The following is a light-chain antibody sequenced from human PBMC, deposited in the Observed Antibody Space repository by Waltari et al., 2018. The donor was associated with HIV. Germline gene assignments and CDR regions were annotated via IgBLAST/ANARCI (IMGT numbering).Light chain of an antibody. Sequence: SYVLTQPPSISVAPGTTAKSTCGGNNLGNRNVHCYQQKPGQAPILVIFDDDHRPSGIPERFSGSNSDNTATLTINRVEVGDEADYYCQVWDSGSDHVFGSGTTVTVL. V-gene: IGLV3-21*04. J-gene: IGLJ1*01. CDR3: QVWDSGSDHV. CDR1: NLGNRN. CDR2: DDD.